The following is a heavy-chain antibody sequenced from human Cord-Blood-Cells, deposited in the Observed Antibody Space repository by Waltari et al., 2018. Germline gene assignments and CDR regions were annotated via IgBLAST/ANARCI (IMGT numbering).Heavy chain of an antibody. CDR1: GGTFSSYT. V-gene: IGHV1-69*08. CDR2: IIPILGRA. CDR3: ARDRCGGDCSSPDWYFDL. J-gene: IGHJ2*01. Sequence: QVQLVQSGAEVKKPGSSVKVSCKASGGTFSSYTISWVRQAPGQGLEWMGRIIPILGRANYAQKFQGRVTITADKSTSTAYMELSSLRSEYTAVYYCARDRCGGDCSSPDWYFDLWGRGTLVTVSS. D-gene: IGHD2-21*01.